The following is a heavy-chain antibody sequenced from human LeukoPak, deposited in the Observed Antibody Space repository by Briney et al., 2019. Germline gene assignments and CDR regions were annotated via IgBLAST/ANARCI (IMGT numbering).Heavy chain of an antibody. CDR2: IYSGGST. Sequence: PGGSLRLSCAASGFTFSSNYMSWVRQAPGKGLEWVSVIYSGGSTYYADSVKGRFTISRDNSKNTLYLQMNSLRAEDTAVYYCATSSPMVRPDFDYWGQGTLVTVSS. D-gene: IGHD3-10*01. V-gene: IGHV3-66*01. CDR1: GFTFSSNY. J-gene: IGHJ4*02. CDR3: ATSSPMVRPDFDY.